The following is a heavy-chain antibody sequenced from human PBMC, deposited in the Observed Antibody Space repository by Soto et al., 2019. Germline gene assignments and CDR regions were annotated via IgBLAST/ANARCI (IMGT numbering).Heavy chain of an antibody. CDR1: GGSVNSGNYY. V-gene: IGHV4-61*01. Sequence: SETLSLTCAVFGGSVNSGNYYWSWIRQPPGKGLEWIGEMSHSGGTHFNPSLKSRVTISVDTSKNQFSLKMSSVTAADTALYYCARVEWGTATPVLDAFDIWGQGTMGTVS. CDR3: ARVEWGTATPVLDAFDI. J-gene: IGHJ3*02. CDR2: MSHSGGT. D-gene: IGHD1-26*01.